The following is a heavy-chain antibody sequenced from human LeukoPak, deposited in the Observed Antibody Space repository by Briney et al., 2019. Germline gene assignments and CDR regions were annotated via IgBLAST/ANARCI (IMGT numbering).Heavy chain of an antibody. CDR3: ARKKHNSSGWPCDY. V-gene: IGHV3-48*03. Sequence: GGSLRLSCAASGFTFSSYEMNWVRQAPGKGLEWVSYISSSGSTIYYADSVKGRFTISRDNAKNSLYLQMNSLRAEDTAVYYCARKKHNSSGWPCDYWGQGTLVTVSS. CDR1: GFTFSSYE. CDR2: ISSSGSTI. D-gene: IGHD6-19*01. J-gene: IGHJ4*02.